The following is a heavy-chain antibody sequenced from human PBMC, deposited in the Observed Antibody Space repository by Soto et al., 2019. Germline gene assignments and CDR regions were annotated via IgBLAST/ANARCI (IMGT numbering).Heavy chain of an antibody. CDR2: HKSDETDI. Sequence: EVQLVESGGGLVQPGGSLRLSCAASGFTLSTWMHWVRQAPGKGLVWVARHKSDETDIAYADSVKGRFTVSRDRAKNTLYLQMNSLRAEDTAVYYCATVEITLKHWGPGTLVTVSS. V-gene: IGHV3-74*01. CDR1: GFTLSTW. CDR3: ATVEITLKH. D-gene: IGHD1-1*01. J-gene: IGHJ4*02.